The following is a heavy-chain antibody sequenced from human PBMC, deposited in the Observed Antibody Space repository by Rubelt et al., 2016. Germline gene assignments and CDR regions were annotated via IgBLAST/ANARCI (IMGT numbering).Heavy chain of an antibody. D-gene: IGHD4-23*01. CDR1: GGSFSGYY. CDR2: INQSGDT. CDR3: ARGEPTTVITPYFDY. Sequence: QVQLQQWGAGLLKPSETLSLTCAVYGGSFSGYYWSWIRQPPGKGLEWIGEINQSGDTNYNPSLNSRLTISVDTSKNQFSLKLTSVTAADTAVYYCARGEPTTVITPYFDYWGQGTLVTVSS. J-gene: IGHJ4*02. V-gene: IGHV4-34*01.